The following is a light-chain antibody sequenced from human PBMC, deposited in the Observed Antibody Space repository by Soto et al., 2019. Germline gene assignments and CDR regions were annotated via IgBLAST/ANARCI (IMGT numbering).Light chain of an antibody. J-gene: IGLJ2*01. Sequence: NFMLTQPHSVSESPGKTVTISCTRSSGSTASNYVQWYQQRPGSAPTTVIYEDNQRPSGVPDRFSGSIDSSSNSASLTISGLKTEDEADYYCQSYDSSIYVVFGGGTQLTVL. CDR1: SGSTASNY. CDR2: EDN. CDR3: QSYDSSIYVV. V-gene: IGLV6-57*04.